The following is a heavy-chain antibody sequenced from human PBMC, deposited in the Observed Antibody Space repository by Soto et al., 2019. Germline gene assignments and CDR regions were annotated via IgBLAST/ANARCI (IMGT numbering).Heavy chain of an antibody. Sequence: GGSLRLSCAASGFTFSSYAMSWVRQSPGKGLTWVSVITGSGGSTYYADSVKGRFTISRDNSKNTLFLQMNSLRDEDTAVYYCAKDFLQDWGHDYYYGMDVWGQGTTVPVSS. D-gene: IGHD7-27*01. J-gene: IGHJ6*02. CDR3: AKDFLQDWGHDYYYGMDV. CDR2: ITGSGGST. CDR1: GFTFSSYA. V-gene: IGHV3-23*01.